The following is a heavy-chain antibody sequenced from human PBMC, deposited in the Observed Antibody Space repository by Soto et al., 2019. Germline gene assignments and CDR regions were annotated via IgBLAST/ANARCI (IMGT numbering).Heavy chain of an antibody. CDR2: VYDGGSSS. D-gene: IGHD1-26*01. CDR1: GDSVSNRKYY. J-gene: IGHJ3*02. CDR3: ARHFPPQSGQSGTCDVFDM. V-gene: IGHV4-39*01. Sequence: PSETLSLTCTVSGDSVSNRKYYWAWIRQPPGKGLEWIGSVYDGGSSSFHNPSLQNRVMTSVDASKNSVSLTLTSVTAADTATYYCARHFPPQSGQSGTCDVFDMWGQGTLVTVSS.